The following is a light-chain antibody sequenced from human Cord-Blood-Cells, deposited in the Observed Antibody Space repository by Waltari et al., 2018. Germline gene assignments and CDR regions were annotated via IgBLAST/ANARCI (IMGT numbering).Light chain of an antibody. V-gene: IGKV3-15*01. Sequence: EIVMTQSPATLSVSPGARATLSCRASQSVSSNLAWYQQKPGQAPRLLIYGASTRATGIPARFSGSGSGTEFTLTISSLQSEDLAVYYCQQYNNWPFTFGPGTKVDIK. CDR2: GAS. CDR1: QSVSSN. CDR3: QQYNNWPFT. J-gene: IGKJ3*01.